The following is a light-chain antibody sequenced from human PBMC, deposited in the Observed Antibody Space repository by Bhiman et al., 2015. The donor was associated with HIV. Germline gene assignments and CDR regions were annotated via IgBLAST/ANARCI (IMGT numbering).Light chain of an antibody. CDR3: LLLYGGVSPFYV. CDR1: TGAVTSGHY. Sequence: QTVVTQEPSLTVSPGGTVTLTCASNTGAVTSGHYPSWFQQRPGQAPRALIYSTSNKLPWTPARFSGSLLGGKAALTLSGVQPEDEAEYYCLLLYGGVSPFYVFGPGTKVTVL. J-gene: IGLJ1*01. CDR2: STS. V-gene: IGLV7-43*01.